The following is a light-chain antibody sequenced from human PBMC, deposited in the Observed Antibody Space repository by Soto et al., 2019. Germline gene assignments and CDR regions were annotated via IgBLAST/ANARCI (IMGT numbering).Light chain of an antibody. Sequence: EIVLTHSPGTLSLSPGERATLSCRASQSFNSIYLAWYQQKPGQAPRLLIYGASSRATGIPDRFSGSGSGTDFTLTIXRLEPDDFAVYYCHQYDSWTFGQGTKVDTK. CDR2: GAS. CDR3: HQYDSWT. V-gene: IGKV3-20*01. J-gene: IGKJ1*01. CDR1: QSFNSIY.